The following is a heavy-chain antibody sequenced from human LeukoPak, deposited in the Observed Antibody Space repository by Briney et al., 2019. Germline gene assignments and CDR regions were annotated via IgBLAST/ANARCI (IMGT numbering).Heavy chain of an antibody. Sequence: GGSLRLSCAASGFTFSSYAMHWVRQAPVKGLEWVAVISYDGSNKYYADSVKGRFTISRDNSKNTLYLQMNSLRAEDTAVYYCAKDLDYYDSSGYLRLWGQGTLVAVSS. V-gene: IGHV3-30-3*01. D-gene: IGHD3-22*01. CDR3: AKDLDYYDSSGYLRL. CDR1: GFTFSSYA. J-gene: IGHJ4*02. CDR2: ISYDGSNK.